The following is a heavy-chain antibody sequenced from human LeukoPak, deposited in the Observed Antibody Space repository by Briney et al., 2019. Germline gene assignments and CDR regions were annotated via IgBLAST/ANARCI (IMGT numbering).Heavy chain of an antibody. D-gene: IGHD1-14*01. CDR2: IYSGGST. V-gene: IGHV3-66*02. CDR1: GITVSSNY. Sequence: HPGGSLRLSCAASGITVSSNYMSWVRQAPGKGLEWVSVIYSGGSTYYADSVKGRFTISRDNSKNTLYLQMNSLRAEDTAVYYCARDFGSPLDYWGQGTLVTVSS. CDR3: ARDFGSPLDY. J-gene: IGHJ4*02.